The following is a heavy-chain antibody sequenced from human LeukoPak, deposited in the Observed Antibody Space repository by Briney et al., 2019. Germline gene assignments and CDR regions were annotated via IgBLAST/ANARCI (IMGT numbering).Heavy chain of an antibody. J-gene: IGHJ3*02. CDR3: ARDCSGGDCYLDVFDI. CDR1: GYTFTRYF. CDR2: INPSVGST. V-gene: IGHV1-46*01. D-gene: IGHD2-21*02. Sequence: ASLKVSCKAFGYTFTRYFMHWVRPAPGQGLEWMGVINPSVGSTSYAQKFQGRVTMTRDTSTSTVYMVVSSLRSEDTAMYFCARDCSGGDCYLDVFDIWGQGTMVTVSS.